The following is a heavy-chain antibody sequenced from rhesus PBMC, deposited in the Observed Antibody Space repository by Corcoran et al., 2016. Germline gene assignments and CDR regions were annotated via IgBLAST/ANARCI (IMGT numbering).Heavy chain of an antibody. D-gene: IGHD6-31*01. J-gene: IGHJ4*01. CDR1: GYSIRCGYV. Sequence: QVQLQESGPGLVKPSETLSLTCAVSGYSIRCGYVWRWIRLPPGKGLEWIWYIGCIRGSTNYYPSLKSRVTISKDTSKNQFSLNLSSVTAADTAVYYCARDRRLAYYYFDYWGQGVLVTVSS. V-gene: IGHV4-127*01. CDR3: ARDRRLAYYYFDY. CDR2: IGCIRGST.